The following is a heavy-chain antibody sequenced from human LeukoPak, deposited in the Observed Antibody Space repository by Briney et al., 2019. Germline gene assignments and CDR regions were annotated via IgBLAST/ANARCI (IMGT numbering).Heavy chain of an antibody. CDR2: IKSKTDGGTT. CDR1: GFTFSNAW. D-gene: IGHD2-2*01. V-gene: IGHV3-15*01. J-gene: IGHJ4*02. Sequence: GGSLRLSCAASGFTFSNAWMSWVRQAPGKGLEWVGRIKSKTDGGTTDYAAPVKGRFTISRDDSKNTLYLQMNSLKTEDTAVYYCTTDLSTVVVPAANRFDYWGQGTLVTVSS. CDR3: TTDLSTVVVPAANRFDY.